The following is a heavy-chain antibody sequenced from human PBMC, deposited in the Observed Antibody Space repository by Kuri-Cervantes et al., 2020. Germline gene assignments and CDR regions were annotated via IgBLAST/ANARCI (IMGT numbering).Heavy chain of an antibody. Sequence: GGSLRLSCAASGFTFSSYSMNWVRQAPGKGLVWVSRINSDGSSTSYADSVKGRFTISRVNAKNTLYLQMNSLRAEDTAVYYCARGEDIVVVPAATSYYYYGMDVWGQGTTVTVSS. CDR2: INSDGSST. CDR1: GFTFSSYS. D-gene: IGHD2-2*01. J-gene: IGHJ6*02. V-gene: IGHV3-74*01. CDR3: ARGEDIVVVPAATSYYYYGMDV.